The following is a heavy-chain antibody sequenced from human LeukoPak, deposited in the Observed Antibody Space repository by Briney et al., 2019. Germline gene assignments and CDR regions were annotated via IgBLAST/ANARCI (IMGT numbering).Heavy chain of an antibody. CDR3: VRDGTFDT. CDR2: ISSSGRTI. CDR1: GFIFSGYE. Sequence: QPGGSLGLSCAASGFIFSGYEMSWVRQAPGKGLEWVSYISSSGRTIYYADSVRGRLTISRDDAKNSLYLQMYSLRAEDTAIYYCVRDGTFDTWGQGTMVTVSS. V-gene: IGHV3-48*03. J-gene: IGHJ3*02.